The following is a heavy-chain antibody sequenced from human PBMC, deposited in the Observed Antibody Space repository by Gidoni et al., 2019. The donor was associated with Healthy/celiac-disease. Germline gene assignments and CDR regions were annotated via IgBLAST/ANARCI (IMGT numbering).Heavy chain of an antibody. Sequence: QVQLVESGGGVVQPGRSLRLSCAASGFTFSSYALHWVRQAPGKGLEWVAVISYDGSNKYYADSVKGRFTISRDNSKNTLDLQMNSLRAEDTAVYYCARGYCSSTSCTPHKDFDYWGQGTLVTVSS. CDR2: ISYDGSNK. D-gene: IGHD2-2*01. CDR1: GFTFSSYA. V-gene: IGHV3-30-3*01. J-gene: IGHJ4*02. CDR3: ARGYCSSTSCTPHKDFDY.